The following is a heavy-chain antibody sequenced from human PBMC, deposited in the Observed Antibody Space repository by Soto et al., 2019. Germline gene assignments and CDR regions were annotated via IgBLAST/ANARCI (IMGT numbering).Heavy chain of an antibody. CDR2: IYYSGST. D-gene: IGHD2-15*01. V-gene: IGHV4-31*03. J-gene: IGHJ6*02. CDR3: ARGGWVGGGPAGGDGMDV. CDR1: GGSISSGGYY. Sequence: QVQLQESGPGLVKPSQTLSLTCTVSGGSISSGGYYWSWIRQHPGKGLEWIGYIYYSGSTYYNPSLKSRGTISVDTSKNQFSLKLSSVTAADTAVYYCARGGWVGGGPAGGDGMDVWGQGTTVTVSS.